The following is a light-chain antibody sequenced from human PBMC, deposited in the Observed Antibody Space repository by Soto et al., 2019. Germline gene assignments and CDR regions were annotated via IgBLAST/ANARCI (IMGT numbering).Light chain of an antibody. CDR3: QQYNSYSPT. CDR2: KAS. CDR1: QSISVW. Sequence: DIQMTQSPSTLSASVVDRVTITCLASQSISVWLAWYQQKAGKAPNLLIYKASRLESGVPSRFSGSGSETEFTLTISGLQPGDSATYYCQQYNSYSPTFGQGTKVDNK. V-gene: IGKV1-5*03. J-gene: IGKJ1*01.